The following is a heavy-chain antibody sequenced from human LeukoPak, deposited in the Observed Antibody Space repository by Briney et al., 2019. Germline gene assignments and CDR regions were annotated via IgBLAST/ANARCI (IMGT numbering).Heavy chain of an antibody. J-gene: IGHJ4*02. CDR3: ARDLYRSSFDY. CDR1: GFTFRTYG. Sequence: GGSLRLSCVASGFTFRTYGMRWVRQAPGKGLEWVAVKWSDGSSEYYGDSVKGRFTISRDDSKNTVYLQMNSLRAEDTAVYYCARDLYRSSFDYWGQGTLVTASS. CDR2: KWSDGSSE. D-gene: IGHD6-13*01. V-gene: IGHV3-33*01.